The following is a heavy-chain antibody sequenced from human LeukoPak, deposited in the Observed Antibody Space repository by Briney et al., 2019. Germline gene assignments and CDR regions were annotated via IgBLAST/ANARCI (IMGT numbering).Heavy chain of an antibody. V-gene: IGHV1-18*01. CDR2: ISAYNGNT. Sequence: ASVKVSCKASGYTFTSYGISWVRQAPGQGLEWMGWISAYNGNTNYAQKLRGRVTMTTDTSTSTAYMELRSLRSDDTAVYYCARVLVGATQTDYWGQGTLVTVSS. J-gene: IGHJ4*02. CDR1: GYTFTSYG. CDR3: ARVLVGATQTDY. D-gene: IGHD1-26*01.